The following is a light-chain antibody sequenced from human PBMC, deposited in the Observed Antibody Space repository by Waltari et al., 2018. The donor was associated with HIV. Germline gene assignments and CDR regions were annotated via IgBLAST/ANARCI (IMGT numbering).Light chain of an antibody. CDR2: SNN. CDR3: AAWDDSLSGSV. J-gene: IGLJ3*02. CDR1: RSNIGTTD. V-gene: IGLV1-47*02. Sequence: QSVLTQPPSASGTPRQRLTISRPGSRSNIGTTDIYLYQQLPGTAPKLLIYSNNQRPSGVPDRFSGSKSGTSASLAISGLRSDDEADYYCAAWDDSLSGSVFGGGTKLTVL.